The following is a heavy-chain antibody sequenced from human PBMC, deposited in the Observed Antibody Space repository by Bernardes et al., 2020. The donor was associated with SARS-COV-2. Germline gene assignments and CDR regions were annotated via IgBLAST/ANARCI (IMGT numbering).Heavy chain of an antibody. J-gene: IGHJ4*02. CDR3: ARVGYYDTSGYYYEYYFDY. CDR2: ISSRSSTI. V-gene: IGHV3-48*01. D-gene: IGHD3-22*01. CDR1: GFTFNTYA. Sequence: GGSLRLSCAASGFTFNTYAMNWVRQAPGKGLEWISYISSRSSTIDYADSVEGRFTISRDNAKNSLFLQMNSLRAKDTAVYYCARVGYYDTSGYYYEYYFDYWGQGTLVTVSS.